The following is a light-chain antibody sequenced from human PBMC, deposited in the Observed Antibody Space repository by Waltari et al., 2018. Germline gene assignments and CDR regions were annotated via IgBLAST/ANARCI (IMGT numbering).Light chain of an antibody. CDR2: KDS. CDR1: ALPKQY. CDR3: QSADSSGTYVV. V-gene: IGLV3-25*03. Sequence: SYELTQPPSVSVSQGQTARITCSGDALPKQYAYWYQQTPGQAPVLVIYKDSERPSGIPERFSGSSSGTTVTLTISGVQAEDEADYYCQSADSSGTYVVFGGGTKLTVL. J-gene: IGLJ2*01.